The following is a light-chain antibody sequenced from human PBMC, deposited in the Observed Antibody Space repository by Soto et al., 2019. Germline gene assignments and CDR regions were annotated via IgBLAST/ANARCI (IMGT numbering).Light chain of an antibody. V-gene: IGKV1-8*01. CDR1: QGISSY. Sequence: AIRMTQSPSSFSASIGDRVTTTCRASQGISSYLAWYQQKPGKAPKLLIYDASNLERGVPSRIGGGGSGADFTSTVSGLQPEDIATYYCQQYHTLYTFGQGTRLEIK. CDR2: DAS. CDR3: QQYHTLYT. J-gene: IGKJ5*01.